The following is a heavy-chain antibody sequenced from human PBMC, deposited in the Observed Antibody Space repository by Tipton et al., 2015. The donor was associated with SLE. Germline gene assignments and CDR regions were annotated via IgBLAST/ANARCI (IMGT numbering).Heavy chain of an antibody. CDR3: AKEHIVVVNAFDI. CDR1: GFTFSAYD. D-gene: IGHD2-2*01. CDR2: ISYDRSNK. V-gene: IGHV3-30*18. J-gene: IGHJ3*02. Sequence: SLRLSCAASGFTFSAYDMHWVRQAPGKGLEWVAVISYDRSNKYYADSVKGRFTISRDNSKNTLYLQMNSLRAEDTAVYYCAKEHIVVVNAFDIWGQGTMVTVSS.